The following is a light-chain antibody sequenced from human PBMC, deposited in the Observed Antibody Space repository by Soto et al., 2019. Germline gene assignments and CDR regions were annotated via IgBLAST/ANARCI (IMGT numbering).Light chain of an antibody. Sequence: EIVLTQSPATLSLSPGETATLSCRASQSVNSYLAWYQQKCGQAPRLLIYDTSNRATGIPDRFSGSGSGTDFTLTISSLEPEDFAVYYCQQRSSWPTFGQGTRLEIK. CDR1: QSVNSY. CDR3: QQRSSWPT. J-gene: IGKJ2*01. V-gene: IGKV3-11*01. CDR2: DTS.